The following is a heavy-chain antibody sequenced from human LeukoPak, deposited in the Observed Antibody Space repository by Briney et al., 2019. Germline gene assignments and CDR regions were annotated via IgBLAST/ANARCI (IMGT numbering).Heavy chain of an antibody. CDR3: AAGPHPMKIVV. CDR2: INPNSGGT. Sequence: ASVKVSCKPSGYTFTGYFIHWVRQAPGQGLEWMGWINPNSGGTNYAQKFQGRVTMTRDMSTSTAYMELSSLRSEDTAVYYCAAGPHPMKIVVWGQGTLVTVSS. CDR1: GYTFTGYF. V-gene: IGHV1-2*02. J-gene: IGHJ4*02. D-gene: IGHD3-22*01.